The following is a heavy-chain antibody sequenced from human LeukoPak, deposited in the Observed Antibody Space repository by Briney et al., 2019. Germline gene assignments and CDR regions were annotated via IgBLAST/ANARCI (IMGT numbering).Heavy chain of an antibody. V-gene: IGHV1-69*05. D-gene: IGHD4-11*01. CDR1: GGTFSSYA. CDR2: IIPIFGTA. CDR3: AKVVSLTVTVGWFDP. Sequence: SLKVSCKASGGTFSSYAISWVRQAPGQGLEWMGRIIPIFGTANYAQKVQGRITITTDESTSTAYMELSSLRSEDTAVYYCAKVVSLTVTVGWFDPWGQGTLVTVSS. J-gene: IGHJ5*02.